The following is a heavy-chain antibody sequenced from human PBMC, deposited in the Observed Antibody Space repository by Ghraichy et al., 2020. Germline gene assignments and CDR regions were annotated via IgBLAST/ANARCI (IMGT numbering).Heavy chain of an antibody. CDR2: IYYGGST. CDR3: ARVSTPGKVVALLWYFDL. D-gene: IGHD3-22*01. V-gene: IGHV4-59*01. Sequence: SETLSLTCTVSGGSISSYYWSWIRQPPGKGLEWIGYIYYGGSTNYNPSLKSRVTISVDTSKNQFSLELSSVTSADTAVYYCARVSTPGKVVALLWYFDLWGRGTLVTVSS. CDR1: GGSISSYY. J-gene: IGHJ2*01.